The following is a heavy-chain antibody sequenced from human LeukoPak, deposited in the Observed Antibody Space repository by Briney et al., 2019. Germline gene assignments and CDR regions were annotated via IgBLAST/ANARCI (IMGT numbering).Heavy chain of an antibody. Sequence: GASVKVSCKASGYTFTSYGISWVRQAPGQGLEWMGWISAYNGNTNYAQKLQGRVTMTTDTSTSTAYMELRSLRSDDTAVYYCASLGYYDSSGYHTPYYYYYMDVWGKGTTVTVSS. CDR2: ISAYNGNT. V-gene: IGHV1-18*01. D-gene: IGHD3-22*01. CDR1: GYTFTSYG. CDR3: ASLGYYDSSGYHTPYYYYYMDV. J-gene: IGHJ6*03.